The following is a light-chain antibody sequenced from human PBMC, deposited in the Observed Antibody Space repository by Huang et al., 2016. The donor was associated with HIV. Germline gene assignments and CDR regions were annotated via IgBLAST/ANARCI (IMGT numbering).Light chain of an antibody. CDR1: QNITES. Sequence: DIQMTQSPPSLSASVGDRVTFTCRADQNITESLNWYQHKPGKAPKRIIYTVSTLDSGVPSRCSGSGSGSRFTLNIGNLQPEDFATYYCQQSFIVPRTFG. J-gene: IGKJ1*01. CDR3: QQSFIVPRT. V-gene: IGKV1-39*01. CDR2: TVS.